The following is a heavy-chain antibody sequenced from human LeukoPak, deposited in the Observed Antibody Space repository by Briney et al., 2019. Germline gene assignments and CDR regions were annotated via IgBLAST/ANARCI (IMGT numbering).Heavy chain of an antibody. Sequence: GGSLRLSCAASGLTFSSYAMSWVRQAPGKGLEWVAFIRYDGSNKYYADSVKGRFTISRDNSKNTLYLQMNSLRAEDTAVYYCAREKSSGSTFDYWGQGTLVTVSS. J-gene: IGHJ4*02. CDR2: IRYDGSNK. CDR1: GLTFSSYA. CDR3: AREKSSGSTFDY. D-gene: IGHD3-22*01. V-gene: IGHV3-30*02.